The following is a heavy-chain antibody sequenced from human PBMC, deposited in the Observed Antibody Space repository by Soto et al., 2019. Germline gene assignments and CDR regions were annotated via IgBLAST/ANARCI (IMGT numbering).Heavy chain of an antibody. CDR2: IYYSGST. J-gene: IGHJ6*03. CDR3: ARHPRTGYSYYMEV. Sequence: SETLSLTCTVSGGSISTYYWSWIRQPPGKGLEWIGNIYYSGSTNYNPSLESRVTISVDTSKKQLSLKLSSVTAADTAVYYCARHPRTGYSYYMEVWGKGTTVPVSS. CDR1: GGSISTYY. V-gene: IGHV4-59*08.